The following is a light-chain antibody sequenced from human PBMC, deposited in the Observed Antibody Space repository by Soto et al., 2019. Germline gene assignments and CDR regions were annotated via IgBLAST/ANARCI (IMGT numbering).Light chain of an antibody. CDR2: ATS. V-gene: IGKV1-27*01. J-gene: IGKJ3*01. CDR3: QNYNSAPFA. Sequence: DIQMTQSPSSLSASVGDRVTITCRASQGISNYLAWYQQKPGKVPKVLIYATSTLLSGVPSRFSGSGFGTDFTLTISSLQPEDVATYYCQNYNSAPFAFGPGTKVDIK. CDR1: QGISNY.